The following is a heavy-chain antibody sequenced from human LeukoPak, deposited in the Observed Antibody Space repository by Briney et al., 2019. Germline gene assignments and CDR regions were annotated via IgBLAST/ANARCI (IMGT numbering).Heavy chain of an antibody. CDR3: ARPDRS. Sequence: PSETLSLTCTVSGYSISSGYYWGWIRQPPGKGLEWIGSICHSGSTYYNPSLKSRVTISVDTSKNQFSLNLRSVTASDTAVYYCARPDRSWGQGTMVTVSS. V-gene: IGHV4-38-2*02. J-gene: IGHJ3*01. CDR2: ICHSGST. CDR1: GYSISSGYY. D-gene: IGHD5/OR15-5a*01.